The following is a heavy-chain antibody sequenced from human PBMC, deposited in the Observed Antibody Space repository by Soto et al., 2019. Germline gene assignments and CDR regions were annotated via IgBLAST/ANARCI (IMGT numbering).Heavy chain of an antibody. CDR1: GFTFSSYA. J-gene: IGHJ5*02. V-gene: IGHV3-23*01. Sequence: PGGSLRLSCAASGFTFSSYAMSWVRQAPGKGLEWVSAISGSGGSTYYADSVKGRFTISRDNSKNTLYLQMNSLRAEDTAVYYCAKQTIVVVPAADRFDPWGQGTLVTVSS. D-gene: IGHD2-2*01. CDR2: ISGSGGST. CDR3: AKQTIVVVPAADRFDP.